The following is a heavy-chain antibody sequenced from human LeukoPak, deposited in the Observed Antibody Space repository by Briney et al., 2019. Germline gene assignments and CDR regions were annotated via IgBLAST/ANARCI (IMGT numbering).Heavy chain of an antibody. V-gene: IGHV3-21*01. Sequence: PGGSLRLSCAASGFTFSSYNMNWVRQAPGKGLEWVSSISSSSHYIYYADSVKGRFTISRDNAKNTVSLQMNSLRAEDTAVYFCARDKAWDKNMVALSHWGQGTLVTVSS. CDR2: ISSSSHYI. CDR1: GFTFSSYN. J-gene: IGHJ4*02. CDR3: ARDKAWDKNMVALSH. D-gene: IGHD2-15*01.